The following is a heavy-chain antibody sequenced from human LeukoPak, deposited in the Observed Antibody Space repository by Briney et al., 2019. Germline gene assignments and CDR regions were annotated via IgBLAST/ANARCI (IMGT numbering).Heavy chain of an antibody. Sequence: PGGSLRLSCAASGFSFSKLWMSWVRQAPGKGLQWVADIKEDGSEKNYVDSVKGRFTISRDNAKNSLYLQMNSLRAEDTAVYYCARHVHGVITLAYWGQGTLVTVSS. V-gene: IGHV3-7*01. J-gene: IGHJ4*02. CDR2: IKEDGSEK. CDR3: ARHVHGVITLAY. D-gene: IGHD2-8*01. CDR1: GFSFSKLW.